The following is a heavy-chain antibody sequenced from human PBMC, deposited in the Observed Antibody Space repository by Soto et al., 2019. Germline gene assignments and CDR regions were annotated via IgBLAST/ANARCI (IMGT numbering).Heavy chain of an antibody. J-gene: IGHJ4*02. D-gene: IGHD6-19*01. CDR1: GDPISRYH. CDR3: TGDRNNRVWYKY. CDR2: VHNSGST. V-gene: IGHV4-59*01. Sequence: QVQLQESGPGLVKPSETLSLSCTVSGDPISRYHWSWIRQTPGKGLEWIGYVHNSGSTSYNPSLKSRVTISIDTSRKQFSLRLRSVTAADTAVYYCTGDRNNRVWYKYRGQGPLVTVSS.